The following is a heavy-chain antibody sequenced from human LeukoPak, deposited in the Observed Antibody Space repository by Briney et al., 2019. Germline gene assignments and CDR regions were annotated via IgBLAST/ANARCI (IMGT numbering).Heavy chain of an antibody. CDR1: GYRFTTYW. CDR2: IYPDNFDT. D-gene: IGHD3-10*01. CDR3: ARQGWDGSFFDF. J-gene: IGHJ4*02. V-gene: IGHV5-51*01. Sequence: GESLEISCKASGYRFTTYWIGWVRQMPGKGLEWMGIIYPDNFDTRYGPSFRGQVTISADKSIGTAYLQWTSLKASDTARYYCARQGWDGSFFDFWGQGILVTVSS.